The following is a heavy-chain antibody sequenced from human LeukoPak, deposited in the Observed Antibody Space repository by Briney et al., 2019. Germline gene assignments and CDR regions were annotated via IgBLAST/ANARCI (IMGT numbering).Heavy chain of an antibody. CDR2: IYYSGST. D-gene: IGHD3-10*01. J-gene: IGHJ4*02. V-gene: IGHV4-30-4*08. Sequence: PSQTLSLTCTVSGNSISSGDYYWTWIRQPPGKGLEWIGYIYYSGSTNYNPSLKSRVTISVDTSKNQFSLKLSSVTAADTAVYYCARAVLLWFGELSPHFDYWGQGTLVTVSS. CDR1: GNSISSGDYY. CDR3: ARAVLLWFGELSPHFDY.